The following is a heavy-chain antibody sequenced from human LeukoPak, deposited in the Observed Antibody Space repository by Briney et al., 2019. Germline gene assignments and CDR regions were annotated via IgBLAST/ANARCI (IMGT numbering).Heavy chain of an antibody. J-gene: IGHJ4*02. V-gene: IGHV1-2*02. D-gene: IGHD5-18*01. CDR2: INPDGGVT. Sequence: ASVKVSCKASGYSFTGYYIHWVRQAPGQGLEWMGWINPDGGVTKSAQNFQGRVTMTRDKSINTVYMELSGLTSDDTALYYCARDNVDTAMAIDYWGQGTLVTVSS. CDR1: GYSFTGYY. CDR3: ARDNVDTAMAIDY.